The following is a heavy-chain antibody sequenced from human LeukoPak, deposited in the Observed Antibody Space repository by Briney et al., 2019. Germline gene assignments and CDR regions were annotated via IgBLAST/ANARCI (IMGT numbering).Heavy chain of an antibody. V-gene: IGHV4-39*07. D-gene: IGHD3-22*01. CDR2: IHYSGST. J-gene: IGHJ4*02. CDR1: GGSITSSSHY. Sequence: SSETLSLTCTDSGGSITSSSHYWGWIRQPPGKGLEWIGSIHYSGSTFYNPSLKSRVTISVDTSKNQFSLKLSSVTAADTAVYYCAIVYDSSAYYGGQRGGGIDYWGQGTLVTVSS. CDR3: AIVYDSSAYYGGQRGGGIDY.